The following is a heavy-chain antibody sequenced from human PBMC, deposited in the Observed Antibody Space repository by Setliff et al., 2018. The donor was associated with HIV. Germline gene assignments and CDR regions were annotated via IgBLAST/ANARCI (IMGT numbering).Heavy chain of an antibody. V-gene: IGHV2-70*17. CDR2: IDWDDDK. Sequence: GSGPTLVNPTETLTLTCTVSGFSLSNTGMGVSWIRQPPGKALEWLARIDWDDDKFYSTSLKARLTISKDTSKNQVVLTMTNMDPVDTATYYCARTTSDTALDYWGQGTLVTVSS. CDR3: ARTTSDTALDY. J-gene: IGHJ4*02. CDR1: GFSLSNTGMG. D-gene: IGHD5-18*01.